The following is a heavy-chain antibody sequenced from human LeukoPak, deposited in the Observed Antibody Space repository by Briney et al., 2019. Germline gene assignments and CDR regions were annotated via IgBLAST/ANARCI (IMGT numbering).Heavy chain of an antibody. CDR3: ARDLLGSPPDY. CDR2: IYYSGST. V-gene: IGHV4-39*07. Sequence: SETLSLTCTVSGGSISSSSYYWGWIRQPPGKGLEWIGSIYYSGSTYYNPSLKSRVTISVDTSKNQFSLKLSSVTAADTAMYYCARDLLGSPPDYWGQGTLVTVSS. D-gene: IGHD2-15*01. CDR1: GGSISSSSYY. J-gene: IGHJ4*02.